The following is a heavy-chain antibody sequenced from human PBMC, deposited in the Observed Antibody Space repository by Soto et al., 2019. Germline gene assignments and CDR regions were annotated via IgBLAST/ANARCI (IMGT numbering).Heavy chain of an antibody. CDR2: IIPIFGTA. V-gene: IGHV1-69*01. J-gene: IGHJ6*02. CDR1: GGTFSRYA. CDR3: ARAHSSRRDSYYYGMDV. Sequence: QVQLVQSGAEVKKPGSSVKVSCKASGGTFSRYAISWVRQAPGQWLEWMGGIIPIFGTANYAQKFQGRVTITADASTSTDYMELSSLRSEDTAVYYCARAHSSRRDSYYYGMDVWGQGTPVTVPS. D-gene: IGHD6-19*01.